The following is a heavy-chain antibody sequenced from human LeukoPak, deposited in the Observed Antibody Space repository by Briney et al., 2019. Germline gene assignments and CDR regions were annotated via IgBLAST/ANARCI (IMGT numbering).Heavy chain of an antibody. CDR3: ARDSSSGVYYFDY. V-gene: IGHV1-8*01. Sequence: GASVKVSCKASGYTFTSYDINWARQATGQGLEWMGWMNPNSGNTGYAQKFQGRVTMTRNTSISTAYMELSSLRSEDTAVYYCARDSSSGVYYFDYWGQGTLVTVSS. D-gene: IGHD6-6*01. J-gene: IGHJ4*02. CDR1: GYTFTSYD. CDR2: MNPNSGNT.